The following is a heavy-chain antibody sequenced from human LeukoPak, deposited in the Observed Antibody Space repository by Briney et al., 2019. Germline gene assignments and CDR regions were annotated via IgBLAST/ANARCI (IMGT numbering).Heavy chain of an antibody. V-gene: IGHV1-18*01. CDR3: AREWQRRIVATIPLGY. J-gene: IGHJ4*02. CDR1: GYTFTSYG. D-gene: IGHD5-12*01. Sequence: GASVKVSCKASGYTFTSYGISWVRQAPGQGLEWMGWISAYNGNTNYAQKLQGRVTMTTDTSTSTAYMELSRLRSDDTAVYYCAREWQRRIVATIPLGYWGQGTLVTVSS. CDR2: ISAYNGNT.